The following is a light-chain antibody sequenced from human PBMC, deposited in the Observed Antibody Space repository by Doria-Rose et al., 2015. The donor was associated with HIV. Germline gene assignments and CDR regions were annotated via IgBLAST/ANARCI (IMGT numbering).Light chain of an antibody. Sequence: EMVPITCRASQTVSTYLNWFQQEPGKAPKLLIYAASRLQSGVPSRFSGSGSGTDFTLTISGLQPGDFATYYCQQTYSSPPWTFGQGTKVEMK. J-gene: IGKJ1*01. CDR2: AAS. CDR1: QTVSTY. CDR3: QQTYSSPPWT. V-gene: IGKV1-39*01.